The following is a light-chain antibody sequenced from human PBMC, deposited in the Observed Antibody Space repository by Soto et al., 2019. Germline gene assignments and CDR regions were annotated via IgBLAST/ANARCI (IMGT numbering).Light chain of an antibody. V-gene: IGLV2-14*01. CDR1: SGDVGGYYY. CDR2: EVS. Sequence: QSALTQPASVSGSPGQSITISCTGTSGDVGGYYYVSWYQQLPGKAPKLMISEVSNRPSGVANRFFGSKSGNTASLTISGLQAEDEADYYCSSYTAGGTIFGTGTKLTVL. J-gene: IGLJ1*01. CDR3: SSYTAGGTI.